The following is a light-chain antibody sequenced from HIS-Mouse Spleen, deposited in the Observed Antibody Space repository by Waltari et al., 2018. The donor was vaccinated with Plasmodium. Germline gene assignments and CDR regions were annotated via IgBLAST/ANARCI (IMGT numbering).Light chain of an antibody. J-gene: IGKJ3*01. CDR3: QQYNNWSFT. CDR1: QSVSSN. V-gene: IGKV3-15*01. Sequence: EIVMTPSPATLSVSPGETATLSCRASQSVSSNLAWYQQKPGQAPRLLIYGASTRATGIPARFSGSGSGTEFTLTISSLQSEEFAVYYCQQYNNWSFTFGPGTKVDIK. CDR2: GAS.